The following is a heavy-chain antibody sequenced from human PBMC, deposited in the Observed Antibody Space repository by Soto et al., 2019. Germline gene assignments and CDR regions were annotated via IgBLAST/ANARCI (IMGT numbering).Heavy chain of an antibody. CDR2: VSNDGRNK. V-gene: IGHV3-30-3*01. CDR1: GFTFSSYA. Sequence: QVQLLESGGGVVQPGRSLRLSCAASGFTFSSYAMHWVRQPPGKGLEWVAVVSNDGRNKFYADSVRGRFTISRDNSKNTLYLGMDSLRVEDTSVFFCARGQQGVAHWGQGRLVLVSP. CDR3: ARGQQGVAH. D-gene: IGHD2-8*01. J-gene: IGHJ4*02.